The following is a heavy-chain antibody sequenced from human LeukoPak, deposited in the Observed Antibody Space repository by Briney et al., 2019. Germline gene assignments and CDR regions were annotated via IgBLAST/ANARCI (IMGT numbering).Heavy chain of an antibody. CDR1: GGTFSSYA. CDR3: ARVIPGGQLVIFDY. Sequence: GSSVKVSCKASGGTFSSYAISWVRQAPGQGLEWMGRIIPILGIANYAQKFQGRVTITADKSTSTAYMELSSLRSEDTAVYYCARVIPGGQLVIFDYWGQGTLVTVSS. D-gene: IGHD6-13*01. CDR2: IIPILGIA. J-gene: IGHJ4*02. V-gene: IGHV1-69*04.